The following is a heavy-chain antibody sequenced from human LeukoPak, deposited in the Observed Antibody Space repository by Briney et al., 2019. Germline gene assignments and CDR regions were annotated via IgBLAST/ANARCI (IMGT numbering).Heavy chain of an antibody. J-gene: IGHJ6*03. CDR2: IYYSGST. V-gene: IGHV4-39*07. CDR3: ARVDWRWDYYYYMDV. CDR1: GGSISSSSYY. Sequence: PSETLSLTCTVSGGSISSSSYYWGWIRQPPGKGLEWIGSIYYSGSTYYNPSLKSRVTISVDTSKNQFSLKLSSVTAADTAVYYCARVDWRWDYYYYMDVWGKGTTVTVSS. D-gene: IGHD2-2*03.